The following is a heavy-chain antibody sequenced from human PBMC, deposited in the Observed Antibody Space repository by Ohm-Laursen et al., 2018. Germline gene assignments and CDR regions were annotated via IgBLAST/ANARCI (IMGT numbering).Heavy chain of an antibody. J-gene: IGHJ4*02. CDR2: ISSSGTTI. CDR1: GFTLSDHY. CDR3: AREVASVEDY. Sequence: SLRLSCAASGFTLSDHYMSWIRQAPGKGLEWISYISSSGTTIYYADSVKGRFTISRDNAKNSLSLQMNSLRAEDTALYYCAREVASVEDYWGQGTLVTASS. V-gene: IGHV3-11*01.